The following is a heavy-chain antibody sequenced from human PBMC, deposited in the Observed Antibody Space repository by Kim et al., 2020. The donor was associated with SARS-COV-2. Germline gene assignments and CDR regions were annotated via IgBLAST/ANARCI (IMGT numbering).Heavy chain of an antibody. CDR1: GGSISSYY. V-gene: IGHV4-59*01. J-gene: IGHJ4*02. D-gene: IGHD5-18*01. Sequence: SETLSLTCTVSGGSISSYYWSWIRQPPGKGLEWIGYIYYSGSTNYNPSLKSRVTISVDTSKNQFSLKLSSVTAADTAVYYCARTDVDTALSRKFPRASQFDYWGQGTLVTVSS. CDR2: IYYSGST. CDR3: ARTDVDTALSRKFPRASQFDY.